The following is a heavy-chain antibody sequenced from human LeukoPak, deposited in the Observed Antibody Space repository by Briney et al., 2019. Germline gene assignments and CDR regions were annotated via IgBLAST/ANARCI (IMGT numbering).Heavy chain of an antibody. J-gene: IGHJ3*02. CDR3: ASLNYDFWSGYHHDAFDI. Sequence: ASVKVSCKASGYTFTGYYMHWVRQAPGQGLEWMGWINPNSGGTNYAQKFQGRVTMTRDTSISTAYMELSRLRSDDTAVYYCASLNYDFWSGYHHDAFDIWGQGTMVTVSS. CDR2: INPNSGGT. D-gene: IGHD3-3*01. CDR1: GYTFTGYY. V-gene: IGHV1-2*02.